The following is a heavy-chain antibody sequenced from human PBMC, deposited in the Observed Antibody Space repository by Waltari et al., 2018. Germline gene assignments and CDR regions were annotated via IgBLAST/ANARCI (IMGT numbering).Heavy chain of an antibody. CDR3: ARHNIVGATPFDY. CDR2: INHSGST. D-gene: IGHD1-26*01. CDR1: GGSFSGYY. J-gene: IGHJ4*02. V-gene: IGHV4-34*01. Sequence: QVQLQQWGAGLLKPSETLSLTCAVYGGSFSGYYWSWIRQPPGKGLEWIGEINHSGSTNYNPSLKSRVTISVDTSKNQLSLKLSSVTAADTAVYYCARHNIVGATPFDYWGQGTLVTVSS.